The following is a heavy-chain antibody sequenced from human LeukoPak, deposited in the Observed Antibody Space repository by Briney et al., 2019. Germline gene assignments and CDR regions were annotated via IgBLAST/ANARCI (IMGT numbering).Heavy chain of an antibody. D-gene: IGHD3-22*01. J-gene: IGHJ4*02. CDR1: GGSISSGGYY. CDR3: ARGAGVVVVPNFDY. Sequence: PSETLSLTCAVSGGSISSGGYYWSWIRQHPGKGLEWIGYIYYSGSTYYNPSLKSRVTISVDTSKNQFSLKLSSVTAADTAVYYCARGAGVVVVPNFDYWGQGTLVTVSS. V-gene: IGHV4-31*11. CDR2: IYYSGST.